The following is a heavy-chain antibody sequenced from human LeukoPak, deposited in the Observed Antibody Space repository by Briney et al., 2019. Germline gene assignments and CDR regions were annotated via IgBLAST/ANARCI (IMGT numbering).Heavy chain of an antibody. J-gene: IGHJ3*02. CDR2: VYYSGST. V-gene: IGHV4-59*02. CDR3: ARLMTGTTTAFDI. D-gene: IGHD1-7*01. Sequence: SETLSLTCTVSGGSVSSYYWSWVRQSPGKGLEWIGYVYYSGSTNYNPTLKSRVTISLDTSENQFSLKLSSVTAADTAVYYCARLMTGTTTAFDIWGQGTMVTVSS. CDR1: GGSVSSYY.